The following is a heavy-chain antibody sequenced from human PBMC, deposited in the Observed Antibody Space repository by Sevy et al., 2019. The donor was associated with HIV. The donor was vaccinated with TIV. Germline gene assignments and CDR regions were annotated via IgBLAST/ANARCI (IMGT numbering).Heavy chain of an antibody. Sequence: GGSLRLSCAASGFTFSSHSMNWVRQTPGKGLEWISYIGGTGNTIYYADSVKVRFTISRDNAKNSLYLQLKSLRDEDTAIYYCARVPPYYDSNVSDFWGQGSLVTVSS. CDR1: GFTFSSHS. CDR3: ARVPPYYDSNVSDF. J-gene: IGHJ4*02. V-gene: IGHV3-48*02. D-gene: IGHD3-16*01. CDR2: IGGTGNTI.